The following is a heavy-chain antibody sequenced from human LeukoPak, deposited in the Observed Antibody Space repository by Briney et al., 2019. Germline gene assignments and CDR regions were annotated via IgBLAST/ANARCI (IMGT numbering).Heavy chain of an antibody. CDR1: GFTFSRHG. J-gene: IGHJ4*02. CDR3: ASGTGSYNY. Sequence: GGSLRLSCAASGFTFSRHGMHWVRQAPGKGLEWISYISLSSSIIYYADSVKGRFTISRDNAKNSLYLQMNSLRDEDTAMYYCASGTGSYNYWGQGTLVTVSS. V-gene: IGHV3-48*02. D-gene: IGHD3-10*01. CDR2: ISLSSSII.